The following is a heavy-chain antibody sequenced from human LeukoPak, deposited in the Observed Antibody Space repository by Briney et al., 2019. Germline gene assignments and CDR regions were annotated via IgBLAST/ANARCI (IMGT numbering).Heavy chain of an antibody. Sequence: PSETLSVTCTVSGGSISSYYWSWIRQPPGKGLEWIGYIYYSGSTNYNPSLKSRVTISVDTSKNQFSLKLSSVTAADTAVYYCAREVGATTPNWFDPWGQGTLVTVSS. J-gene: IGHJ5*02. CDR3: AREVGATTPNWFDP. D-gene: IGHD1-26*01. CDR2: IYYSGST. CDR1: GGSISSYY. V-gene: IGHV4-59*01.